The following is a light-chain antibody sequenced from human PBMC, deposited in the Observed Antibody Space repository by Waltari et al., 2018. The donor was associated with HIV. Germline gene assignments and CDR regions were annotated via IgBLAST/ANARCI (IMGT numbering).Light chain of an antibody. V-gene: IGKV3-20*01. Sequence: ENVLTRSPGTLSLSPGERATLSCRASRSVSSKYLTWYQQRPGQAPRLLIYAASTRATAIPDRFSGSGSGTDFTLTISRLEPEDFAVYYCQQYGTSPYTFGQGTKVEI. CDR3: QQYGTSPYT. CDR2: AAS. CDR1: RSVSSKY. J-gene: IGKJ2*01.